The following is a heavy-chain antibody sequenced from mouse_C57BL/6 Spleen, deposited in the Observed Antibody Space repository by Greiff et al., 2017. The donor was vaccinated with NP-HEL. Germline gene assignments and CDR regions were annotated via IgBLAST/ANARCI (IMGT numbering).Heavy chain of an antibody. J-gene: IGHJ1*03. CDR1: GYTFTSYW. Sequence: VQLQQLGAELVRPGSSVKLSCKASGYTFTSYWMHWVKQRPIQGLEWIGNIDPSDSETHYNQKFKDKATLTVDKSSSTAYMQLSSLTSEDSAVYYCARSGYYGSSYWYFDVWGTGTTVTVSS. V-gene: IGHV1-52*01. CDR3: ARSGYYGSSYWYFDV. CDR2: IDPSDSET. D-gene: IGHD1-1*01.